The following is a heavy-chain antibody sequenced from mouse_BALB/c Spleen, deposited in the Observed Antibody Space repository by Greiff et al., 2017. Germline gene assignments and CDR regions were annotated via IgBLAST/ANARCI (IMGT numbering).Heavy chain of an antibody. J-gene: IGHJ3*01. CDR2: ISSGGSYT. V-gene: IGHV5-9-4*01. D-gene: IGHD2-4*01. Sequence: EVQLVESGGGLVKPGGSLKLSCAASGFTFSSYAMSWVRQSPEKRLEWVAEISSGGSYTYYPDTVTGRFTISRDNAKNTLYLEMSSLRSEDTAMYYCARSTMITAWFAYWGQGTLVTVSA. CDR1: GFTFSSYA. CDR3: ARSTMITAWFAY.